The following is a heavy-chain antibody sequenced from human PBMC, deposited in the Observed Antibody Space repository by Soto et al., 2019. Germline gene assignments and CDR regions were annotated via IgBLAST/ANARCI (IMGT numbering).Heavy chain of an antibody. CDR2: INAGNGNT. D-gene: IGHD2-21*02. J-gene: IGHJ4*02. V-gene: IGHV1-3*01. Sequence: GASVIVSCKASGYTFSNYAMDLGRPAPGQRLEWMGWINAGNGNTKYSQKFQGRVTITRDTSASTAYMELSSLRPEDTAVYYCARSIVVVTALDYWGQGTLVTVSS. CDR1: GYTFSNYA. CDR3: ARSIVVVTALDY.